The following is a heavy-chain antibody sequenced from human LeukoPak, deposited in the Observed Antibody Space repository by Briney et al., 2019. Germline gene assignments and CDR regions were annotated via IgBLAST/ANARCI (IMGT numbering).Heavy chain of an antibody. CDR3: AKPTEGIVVVD. CDR2: ISSSSSYI. CDR1: GFTFSSYS. D-gene: IGHD2-2*01. J-gene: IGHJ4*02. V-gene: IGHV3-21*01. Sequence: GGSLRLSCAASGFTFSSYSMNWVRQAPGKGLEWVSSISSSSSYIYYADSVKGRFTISRDNAKDSLYLQMNSLRAEDTAVYYCAKPTEGIVVVDWGQGTLVTVSS.